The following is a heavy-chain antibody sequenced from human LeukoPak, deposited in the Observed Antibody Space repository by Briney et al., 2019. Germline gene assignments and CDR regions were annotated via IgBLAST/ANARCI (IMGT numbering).Heavy chain of an antibody. CDR1: GFTFSSYW. V-gene: IGHV3-33*08. D-gene: IGHD7-27*01. J-gene: IGHJ4*02. CDR2: IWYDGGNK. Sequence: PGGSLRLSCAASGFTFSSYWMSWVRRAPGKGLEGVAIIWYDGGNKYYADSVKGGLTISRDNYKTTLFLQMDSLRVEDTAVYYCGRDHNWGNEVDYWGQGTLVTVSS. CDR3: GRDHNWGNEVDY.